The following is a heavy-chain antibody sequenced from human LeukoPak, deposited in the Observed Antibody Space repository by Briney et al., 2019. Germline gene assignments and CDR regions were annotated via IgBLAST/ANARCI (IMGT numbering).Heavy chain of an antibody. CDR1: GFTVSTNY. V-gene: IGHV3-53*01. CDR2: IYSGGST. CDR3: ALGVGGGNFGPVNFDY. J-gene: IGHJ4*01. Sequence: GGSLRLSCAASGFTVSTNYMSWVRQAPGKGLEWVSVIYSGGSTYYADSVRGRFTISRDNSKNTLYLQMNSLRAEDTAVYYCALGVGGGNFGPVNFDYWGQGTLVTVSS. D-gene: IGHD4-23*01.